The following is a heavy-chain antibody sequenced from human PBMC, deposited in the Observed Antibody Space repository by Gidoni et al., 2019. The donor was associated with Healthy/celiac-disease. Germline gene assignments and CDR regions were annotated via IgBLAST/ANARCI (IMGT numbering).Heavy chain of an antibody. Sequence: QVQLVQSGAEVKKPGASVKVSCKASGYTFTGYYMHWVRQAPGQGLEWMGWINPNSGGTNYAQKFQGRVTMTRDTSISTAYMELSRLRSDDTAVYYCARTPGRDGYNNYGTYWGQGTLVTVSS. D-gene: IGHD5-12*01. CDR3: ARTPGRDGYNNYGTY. V-gene: IGHV1-2*02. J-gene: IGHJ4*02. CDR2: INPNSGGT. CDR1: GYTFTGYY.